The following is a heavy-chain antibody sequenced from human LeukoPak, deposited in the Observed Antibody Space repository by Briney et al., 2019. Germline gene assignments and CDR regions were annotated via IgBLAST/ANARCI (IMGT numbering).Heavy chain of an antibody. CDR2: ISAYNGNT. D-gene: IGHD3-22*01. J-gene: IGHJ4*02. V-gene: IGHV1-18*01. CDR1: GYTFTSYD. Sequence: ASVKVSCKASGYTFTSYDINWVRQAPGQGLEWMGWISAYNGNTNYAQKLQGRVTMTTDTSTSTAYMELRSLRSDDTAVYYCARRDYYDSPFDYWGQGTLVTVSS. CDR3: ARRDYYDSPFDY.